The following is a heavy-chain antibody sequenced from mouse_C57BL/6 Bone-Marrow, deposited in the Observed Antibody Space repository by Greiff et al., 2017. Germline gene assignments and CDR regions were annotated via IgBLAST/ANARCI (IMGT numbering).Heavy chain of an antibody. J-gene: IGHJ2*01. Sequence: VQLQQSGPELVKPGASVKISCKASGYSFTDYNMNWVKQSNGKSLEWIGVITPNYGTTSYNQKFKGKATLTVDQSSSTAYMQLNSLTSDDSAVYYCAKGIYYGILYYFDYWGQGTTLTVSS. CDR3: AKGIYYGILYYFDY. V-gene: IGHV1-39*01. D-gene: IGHD2-1*01. CDR1: GYSFTDYN. CDR2: ITPNYGTT.